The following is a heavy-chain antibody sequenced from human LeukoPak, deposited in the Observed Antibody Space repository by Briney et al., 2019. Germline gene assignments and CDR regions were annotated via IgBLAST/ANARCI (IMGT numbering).Heavy chain of an antibody. J-gene: IGHJ4*02. CDR1: GFTFGDYA. CDR2: ISWNSGSI. V-gene: IGHV3-9*01. D-gene: IGHD2-2*01. Sequence: PGRSLRLSCAASGFTFGDYAMHWVRQAPGKGLEWVSGISWNSGSIGYADSVKGRFTISRDNAKNSLYLQMNSLRAEDTAVYYCAVHCITISCHSPRWGQGTLVTVSS. CDR3: AVHCITISCHSPR.